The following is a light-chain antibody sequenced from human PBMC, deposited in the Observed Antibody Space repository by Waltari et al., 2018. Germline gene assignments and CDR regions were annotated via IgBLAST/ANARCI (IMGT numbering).Light chain of an antibody. Sequence: QSALTQPASVSGSPGQSITISCTGTSSDVGGYNYVSWYQQHPGKAPKLLIYDVSTRPSGVSNRFSGTKSGNTASLTISGLQVEDEADYYCSSDASTTTWVFGGGTELTVL. V-gene: IGLV2-14*03. CDR3: SSDASTTTWV. J-gene: IGLJ3*02. CDR2: DVS. CDR1: SSDVGGYNY.